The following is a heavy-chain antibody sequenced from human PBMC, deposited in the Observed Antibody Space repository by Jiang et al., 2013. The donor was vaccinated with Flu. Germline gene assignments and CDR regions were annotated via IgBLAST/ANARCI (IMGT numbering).Heavy chain of an antibody. CDR1: GDSVSSNSAS. D-gene: IGHD6-19*01. CDR3: AKLSVAGKWYFDL. CDR2: TYYRSKWFN. J-gene: IGHJ2*01. V-gene: IGHV6-1*01. Sequence: SQTLSLTCAISGDSVSSNSASWHWIRQSPSRGREWLGRTYYRSKWFNDYGVSVRGRISINADTSKNEFSLHLNFVTPEDTAVYYCAKLSVAGKWYFDLWGRGTLVTVSS.